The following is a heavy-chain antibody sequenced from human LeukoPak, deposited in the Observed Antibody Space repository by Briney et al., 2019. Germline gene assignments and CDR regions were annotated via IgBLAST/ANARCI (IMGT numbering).Heavy chain of an antibody. CDR1: GGSFSGYY. V-gene: IGHV4-34*01. CDR2: INHSGST. D-gene: IGHD2-15*01. J-gene: IGHJ6*02. CDR3: ARGHHCSGGSCYSLRYYYYGMDV. Sequence: PSETLSLTCAVYGGSFSGYYWSWIRQPPGKGLEWIGEINHSGSTNYNPSLKSRVTISVDTSKNQFSLKLSSVTAADTAVYYCARGHHCSGGSCYSLRYYYYGMDVWGQGTTVTVSS.